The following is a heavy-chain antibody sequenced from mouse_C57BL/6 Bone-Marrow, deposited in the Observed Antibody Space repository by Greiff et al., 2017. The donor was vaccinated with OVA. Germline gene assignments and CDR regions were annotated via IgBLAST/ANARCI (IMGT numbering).Heavy chain of an antibody. J-gene: IGHJ2*01. CDR1: GFTFSDYG. Sequence: EVKLVESGVGLVKPGGSLKLSCAASGFTFSDYGMHWVRQAPEKGLEWVAYISSGSSTIYYADTVKGRFTISRDNAKNTLYLQMSSLKSEDTAMYYCASLLRYFDYWGQGTTLTVSS. D-gene: IGHD2-1*01. V-gene: IGHV5-17*03. CDR3: ASLLRYFDY. CDR2: ISSGSSTI.